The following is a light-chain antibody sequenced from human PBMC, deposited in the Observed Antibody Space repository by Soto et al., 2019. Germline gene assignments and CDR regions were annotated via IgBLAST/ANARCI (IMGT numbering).Light chain of an antibody. V-gene: IGLV2-14*01. CDR2: DVS. CDR1: SSDVGGYNY. CDR3: SSYTSSSNWV. Sequence: QSVLTQPDSVSGSPGQSITISCTGTSSDVGGYNYVSRYQQHPGKAPKLMIYDVSNRPSGVSNRFSGSKSGNTASLTISGLQAEDEADYYCSSYTSSSNWVFGGGTKLTV. J-gene: IGLJ3*02.